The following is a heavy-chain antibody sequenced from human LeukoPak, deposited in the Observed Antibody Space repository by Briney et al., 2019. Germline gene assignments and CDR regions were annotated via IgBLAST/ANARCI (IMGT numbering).Heavy chain of an antibody. V-gene: IGHV4-34*01. Sequence: PSETLSLTCAVYGESFTDYYWSWIRQPPGKGLEWIGEINHSGSTNYNPSLKSRVTMSVDTSKNQFSLKVSSVTVADAAVYYCARDYYDRSDYHRGYYFDYWGQGTLVTVSS. CDR2: INHSGST. D-gene: IGHD3-22*01. CDR3: ARDYYDRSDYHRGYYFDY. CDR1: GESFTDYY. J-gene: IGHJ4*02.